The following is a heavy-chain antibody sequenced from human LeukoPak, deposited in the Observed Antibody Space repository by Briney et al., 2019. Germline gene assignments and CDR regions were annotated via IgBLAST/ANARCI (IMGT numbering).Heavy chain of an antibody. CDR3: ARDQDSLVRRVIGY. CDR2: IGPYNGNT. J-gene: IGHJ4*02. V-gene: IGHV1-18*01. CDR1: GYTFTSYG. D-gene: IGHD3-10*01. Sequence: EASVKVSCKASGYTFTSYGISWVRQAPGQGLEWMGWIGPYNGNTNYAQNLQGRVTMTTDTSTSTAYMELGSLGSDDTAVYYCARDQDSLVRRVIGYWGQGTLVTVSS.